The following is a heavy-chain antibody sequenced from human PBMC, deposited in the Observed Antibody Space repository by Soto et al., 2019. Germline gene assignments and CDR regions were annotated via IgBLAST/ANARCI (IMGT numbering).Heavy chain of an antibody. J-gene: IGHJ5*02. Sequence: GASVKVSCKASGGTFSSYTISWVRQAPGQGLEWMGRIIPILGIANYAQKFQGRVTITADKSTSTAYMELSSLRSEDTAVYYCARSPFCSSTSCPPPVWFDPWGQGTLVTVSS. D-gene: IGHD2-2*01. V-gene: IGHV1-69*02. CDR2: IIPILGIA. CDR3: ARSPFCSSTSCPPPVWFDP. CDR1: GGTFSSYT.